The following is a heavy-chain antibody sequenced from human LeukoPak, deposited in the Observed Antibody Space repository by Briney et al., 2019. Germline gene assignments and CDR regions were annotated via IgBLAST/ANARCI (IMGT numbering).Heavy chain of an antibody. CDR1: GFTFSSYA. V-gene: IGHV3-23*01. D-gene: IGHD3-10*01. J-gene: IGHJ4*02. Sequence: PGGSLRLSCAASGFTFSSYAMSWVRQAPGKGLEWVSAISGSGGSTYYADSVKGRFTISRDNSKNTLYLQMNSLRAEDTAVYYCASGLLLWFGESDYWGQGTLVTVSS. CDR3: ASGLLLWFGESDY. CDR2: ISGSGGST.